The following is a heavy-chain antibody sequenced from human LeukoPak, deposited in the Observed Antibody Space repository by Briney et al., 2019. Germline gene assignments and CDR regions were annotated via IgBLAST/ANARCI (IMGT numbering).Heavy chain of an antibody. CDR3: AAPNYYGSGSYYIDPNSYFNYALDV. D-gene: IGHD3-10*01. CDR2: IKPNSGGT. V-gene: IGHV1-2*02. CDR1: GYTLSCYY. J-gene: IGHJ6*02. Sequence: ASVKVSCKASGYTLSCYYIHWVRQAPGQGLEWMGWIKPNSGGTNYALKFQGRVTMTRDTSISTAYMELSRLRSDDTAVYYCAAPNYYGSGSYYIDPNSYFNYALDVWGQGTTVTVSS.